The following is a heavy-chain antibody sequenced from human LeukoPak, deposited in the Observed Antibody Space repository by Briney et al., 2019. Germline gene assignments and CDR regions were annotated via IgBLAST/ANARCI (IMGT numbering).Heavy chain of an antibody. V-gene: IGHV4-59*01. CDR2: IYYSGST. Sequence: SETLSLTCTVSGGSISSNNWCWIRKRPGQGLGWDGYIYYSGSTNYIPSLKRRVTISVDTSKNQFSLKLSSVTAADTAVYYCARGRKIYSNSHFDSWGQGTLVTVSS. D-gene: IGHD4-11*01. CDR3: ARGRKIYSNSHFDS. J-gene: IGHJ4*02. CDR1: GGSISSNN.